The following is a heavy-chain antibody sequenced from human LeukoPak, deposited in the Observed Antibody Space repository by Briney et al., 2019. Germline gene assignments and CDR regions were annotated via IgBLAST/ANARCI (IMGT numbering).Heavy chain of an antibody. D-gene: IGHD6-19*01. CDR3: ARAYSSGWYEPNFQH. J-gene: IGHJ1*01. Sequence: GASVKVSCKASGYTFTGYYMHWVRQAPGQGLEWMGWINPNSGGTNYAQKFQGWVTMTRDTSISTAYMELSRLRSDDTAVYYCARAYSSGWYEPNFQHWGQGTLVTVSS. CDR1: GYTFTGYY. CDR2: INPNSGGT. V-gene: IGHV1-2*04.